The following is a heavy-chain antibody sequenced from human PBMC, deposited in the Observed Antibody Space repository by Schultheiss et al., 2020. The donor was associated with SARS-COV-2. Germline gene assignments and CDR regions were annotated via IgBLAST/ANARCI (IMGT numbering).Heavy chain of an antibody. J-gene: IGHJ6*02. D-gene: IGHD5-18*01. CDR3: ALHSGGYTYGLSAMDV. CDR2: ISSSSSYI. Sequence: GGSLRLSCAASGFTFSSYSMNWVRQAPGKGLEWVSSISSSSSYIYYADSVKGRFTISRDNSENTLYLQMNSLRAEDTAVYFCALHSGGYTYGLSAMDVWGQGTTVTVSS. V-gene: IGHV3-21*04. CDR1: GFTFSSYS.